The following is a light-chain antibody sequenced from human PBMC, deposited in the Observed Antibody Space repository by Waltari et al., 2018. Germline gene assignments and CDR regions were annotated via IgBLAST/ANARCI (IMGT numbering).Light chain of an antibody. CDR2: QDV. J-gene: IGLJ2*01. CDR3: QAWDGTTVV. CDR1: ALGDKV. V-gene: IGLV3-1*01. Sequence: SYEVTQPPSVSVSPGQTASIPCSGDALGDKVVWWYQQMPGQSPMVVNYQDVNRPPAFPWRFSGSGSGHTATLTIGGTQAMDEADYYCQAWDGTTVVFGGGTKVTVL.